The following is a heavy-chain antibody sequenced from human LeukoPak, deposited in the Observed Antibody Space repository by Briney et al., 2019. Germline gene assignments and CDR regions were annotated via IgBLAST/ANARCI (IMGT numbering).Heavy chain of an antibody. CDR3: AKDRALLLRFLEWFFDAFDI. CDR2: ISGSGGST. D-gene: IGHD3-3*01. V-gene: IGHV3-23*01. J-gene: IGHJ3*02. Sequence: GGSLRLSCVASGFTFSGYWMSWVRQAPGKGLEWVSAISGSGGSTYYADSVKGRFTISRDNSENTLYLQMNSLRAEDTAVYYCAKDRALLLRFLEWFFDAFDIWGQGTMVTVSS. CDR1: GFTFSGYW.